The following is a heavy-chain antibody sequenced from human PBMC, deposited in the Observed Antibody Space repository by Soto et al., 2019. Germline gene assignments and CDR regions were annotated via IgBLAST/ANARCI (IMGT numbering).Heavy chain of an antibody. CDR3: QGGDF. V-gene: IGHV4-34*01. D-gene: IGHD3-16*01. CDR2: INDSGST. CDR1: GGSFRGYF. Sequence: SETLSLTCAVSGGSFRGYFWSWIRQSTDKGLEWIGEINDSGSTYYNPSFKSRLTISVDTSKSQISLRLTSVAAADSAVYYCQGGDFWGQGTRVTVPQ. J-gene: IGHJ4*02.